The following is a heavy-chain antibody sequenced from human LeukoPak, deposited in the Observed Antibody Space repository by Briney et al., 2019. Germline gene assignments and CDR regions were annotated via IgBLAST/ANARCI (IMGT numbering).Heavy chain of an antibody. CDR2: IWYDGSNK. V-gene: IGHV3-33*01. CDR3: ARDKPPYYYYMDV. Sequence: GGSLRLSCAASGFTFSSYGMHWVRQAPGKGLEWVAVIWYDGSNKYYADSVKGRFTISRDNSKNTLYLQMNSLRAEDTAVYYCARDKPPYYYYMDVWGKGTTVTVFS. J-gene: IGHJ6*03. CDR1: GFTFSSYG.